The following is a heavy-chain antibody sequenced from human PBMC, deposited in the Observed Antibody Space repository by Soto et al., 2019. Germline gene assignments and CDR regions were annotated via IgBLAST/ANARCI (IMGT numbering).Heavy chain of an antibody. V-gene: IGHV3-53*01. CDR1: GFTVSSNY. J-gene: IGHJ6*01. Sequence: HPGWSLRLSCAASGFTVSSNYMSWVRQAPGKGLEWVSVIYSGASTYYADSVKGRFTISRDNSKNTLYLQMNSLRAEDPAVYYCASKVAGGPYYYYYYGMDVWGKGTTVTVSS. CDR2: IYSGAST. CDR3: ASKVAGGPYYYYYYGMDV. D-gene: IGHD6-19*01.